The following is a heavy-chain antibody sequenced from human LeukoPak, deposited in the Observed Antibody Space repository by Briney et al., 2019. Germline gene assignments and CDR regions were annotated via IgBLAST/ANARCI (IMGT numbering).Heavy chain of an antibody. CDR1: GINFDAYS. D-gene: IGHD5-18*01. CDR3: ARIGFGFSYGQGFDY. Sequence: GTSLRLSCVVSGINFDAYSMNWVRQAPGKGLAWVAVIQHDGGDKYYADSVKGRFTVSRDNSENTLYLQMNGLRPEDTGIYYCARIGFGFSYGQGFDYWGQGTLVTVSS. CDR2: IQHDGGDK. V-gene: IGHV3-30-3*01. J-gene: IGHJ4*02.